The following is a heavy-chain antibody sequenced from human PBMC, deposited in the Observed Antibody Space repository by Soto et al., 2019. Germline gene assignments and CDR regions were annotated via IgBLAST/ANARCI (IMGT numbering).Heavy chain of an antibody. CDR3: AHYRIFGDYMYYFDS. CDR1: GFSLSTSRVG. J-gene: IGHJ4*02. Sequence: QITLKESGPPLVKPTQTLTLTCTFSGFSLSTSRVGVGWIRQPPGKALEWLALIYWDDDKRYSPSLKTRLTITKETTNNQVVHTMTNIDPVDTATYYCAHYRIFGDYMYYFDSWGQGTLVTVSS. CDR2: IYWDDDK. D-gene: IGHD4-17*01. V-gene: IGHV2-5*02.